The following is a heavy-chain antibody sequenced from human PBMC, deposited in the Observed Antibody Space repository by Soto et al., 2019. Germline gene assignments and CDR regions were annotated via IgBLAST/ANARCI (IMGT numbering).Heavy chain of an antibody. CDR1: GGSISSGDYY. CDR3: ARVYFRIVLLWFGSHSQFDP. V-gene: IGHV4-30-4*01. J-gene: IGHJ5*02. CDR2: IYYNGST. Sequence: SETLFLTCTVSGGSISSGDYYWSWVRQPPGEGLGWIGYIYYNGSTYYNPSHKSRVTIPVDTSKNQFSLKQSSVTAADTAGYYCARVYFRIVLLWFGSHSQFDPWGQGTLVTVSS. D-gene: IGHD3-10*01.